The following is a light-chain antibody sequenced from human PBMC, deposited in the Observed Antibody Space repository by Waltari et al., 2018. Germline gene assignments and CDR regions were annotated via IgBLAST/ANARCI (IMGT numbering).Light chain of an antibody. CDR3: QQSYITPYT. CDR2: GAF. CDR1: QGMSDY. J-gene: IGKJ2*01. V-gene: IGKV1-39*01. Sequence: DIQMTQSPSSLSASVGDRVTVTCPARQGMSDYVNSYQQKPGKPPKLLISGAFLLQSGVPSRFNGSGSGTLFSLTISGLQPEDFATYYCQQSYITPYTFGRGTKLEIK.